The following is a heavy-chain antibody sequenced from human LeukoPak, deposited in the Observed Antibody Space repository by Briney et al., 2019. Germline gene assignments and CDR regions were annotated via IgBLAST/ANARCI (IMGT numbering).Heavy chain of an antibody. CDR3: ARDFWAVAGTRGFDY. CDR2: IIPIFGTA. J-gene: IGHJ4*02. V-gene: IGHV1-69*13. Sequence: ASVKVSCKASGGTFSSYAISWVRQAPGQGLEWMRGIIPIFGTANYAQKFQGRVTITADESTSTAYMELSSLRSEDTAVYYCARDFWAVAGTRGFDYWGQGTLVTVSS. D-gene: IGHD6-19*01. CDR1: GGTFSSYA.